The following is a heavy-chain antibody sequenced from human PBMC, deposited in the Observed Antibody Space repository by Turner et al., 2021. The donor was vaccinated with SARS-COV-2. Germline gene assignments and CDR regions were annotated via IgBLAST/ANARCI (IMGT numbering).Heavy chain of an antibody. CDR2: IYSGGST. J-gene: IGHJ4*02. Sequence: EVQLVESGGGLIQPGGSLSLSCVAPGFIVSSNYMSWVRQAPGKGLEWVSVIYSGGSTYYADAVKGRFTISRDNSKNTLYLQMNSLRAEDTAVYYCARDYGDYYFDYWGQGTLVTVSS. CDR3: ARDYGDYYFDY. CDR1: GFIVSSNY. V-gene: IGHV3-53*01. D-gene: IGHD4-17*01.